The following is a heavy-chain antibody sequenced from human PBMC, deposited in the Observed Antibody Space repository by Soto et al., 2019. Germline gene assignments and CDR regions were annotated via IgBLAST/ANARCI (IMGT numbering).Heavy chain of an antibody. CDR3: ERVLYGSGKYYGMDV. CDR2: IYHSGST. V-gene: IGHV4-4*02. J-gene: IGHJ6*02. Sequence: SETLSLTCAVSGGSISSSNWWSWVRQPPGKGLEWIGEIYHSGSTNYNPSLKSRVTISVDKSKNQFSLKLSSVTAADTAVYYCERVLYGSGKYYGMDVWGQGTKVSVYS. D-gene: IGHD3-10*01. CDR1: GGSISSSNW.